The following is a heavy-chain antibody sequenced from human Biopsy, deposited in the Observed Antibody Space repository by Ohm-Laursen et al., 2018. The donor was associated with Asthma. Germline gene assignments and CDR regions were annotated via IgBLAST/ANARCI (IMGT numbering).Heavy chain of an antibody. V-gene: IGHV1-69*01. CDR3: ARCQVGYSSGWSLLLKKIYYSGMDV. Sequence: SSVKVSCKAPGGTFSNFAISWVRQAPGQGLEWLGGIMTVFRTTNYAQKFQGRVTITADESTSTAYMEVTSLRSEDTAVYYCARCQVGYSSGWSLLLKKIYYSGMDVWGQGTAVTVSS. CDR1: GGTFSNFA. J-gene: IGHJ6*02. D-gene: IGHD6-19*01. CDR2: IMTVFRTT.